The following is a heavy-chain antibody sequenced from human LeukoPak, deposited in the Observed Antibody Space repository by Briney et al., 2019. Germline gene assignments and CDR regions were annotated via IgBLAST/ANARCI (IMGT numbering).Heavy chain of an antibody. CDR2: ICGSGGST. Sequence: PGGSLRLSCAASVFSFSSYAMSWVRQAPGKGLAWVSAICGSGGSTNYADSVKGRFTIFRDNSKNTLYLQMNSLRAEDTAVYHCAKGIQLWDLYFDYWGQGTLVTVSS. J-gene: IGHJ4*02. D-gene: IGHD5-18*01. V-gene: IGHV3-23*01. CDR1: VFSFSSYA. CDR3: AKGIQLWDLYFDY.